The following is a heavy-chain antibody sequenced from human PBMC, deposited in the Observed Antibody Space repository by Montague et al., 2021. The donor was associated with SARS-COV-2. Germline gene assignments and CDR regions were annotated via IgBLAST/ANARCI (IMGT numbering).Heavy chain of an antibody. CDR2: IDWDDDK. D-gene: IGHD4-23*01. CDR3: ARSYGTTVVTRAFDY. J-gene: IGHJ4*02. CDR1: GFSLSTSGMC. Sequence: PALVKPTQTLTLTYTFSGFSLSTSGMCVSWIRQPPGKALEWLTLIDWDDDKYYSTSLKTRLTISKDTSKNQVVLTMTSMDPVDTATYYCARSYGTTVVTRAFDYWGQGTLVTVSS. V-gene: IGHV2-70*01.